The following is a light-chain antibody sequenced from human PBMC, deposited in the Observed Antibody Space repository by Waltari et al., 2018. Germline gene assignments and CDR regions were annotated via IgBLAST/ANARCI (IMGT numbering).Light chain of an antibody. CDR2: EDN. Sequence: QSVLTQPPSVSAAPGQKVTISCSGNTSDIGDNYVSWYQQLPGTAPKLLIYEDNKRPSGISARFSGSKSGTSATLGITGLQTGDEADYFCGTWDSGLRGVFGTGTKVTVL. J-gene: IGLJ1*01. CDR3: GTWDSGLRGV. CDR1: TSDIGDNY. V-gene: IGLV1-51*02.